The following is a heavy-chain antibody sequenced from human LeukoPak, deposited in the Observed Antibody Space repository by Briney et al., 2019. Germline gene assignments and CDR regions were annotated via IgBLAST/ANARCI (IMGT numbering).Heavy chain of an antibody. CDR2: IYTDGNT. D-gene: IGHD3-16*01. Sequence: GGSLRLSCAVFGFTVSGNYMSWVRQAPRKGLEWVSAIYTDGNTHYAGSVKGRFTISRDSFKTTLYLQMNSLRAEDTAVYYCARDRPYGGVGVFDYWGQGTLVTVYS. CDR1: GFTVSGNY. V-gene: IGHV3-66*01. CDR3: ARDRPYGGVGVFDY. J-gene: IGHJ4*02.